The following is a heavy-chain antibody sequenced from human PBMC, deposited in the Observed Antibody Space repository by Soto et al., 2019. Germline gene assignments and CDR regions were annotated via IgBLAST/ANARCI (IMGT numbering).Heavy chain of an antibody. Sequence: EVQLVESGGGLIQPGGSLRLSCAASGISVSRNYMTWVRQAPGKGLECVAVSYSGGNTYYADSVKGRFTISRDNFKNTFYLQMNSLRAEDTAVYYCEEGYGAGSYFFDSWGQGTLVTVSS. CDR1: GISVSRNY. J-gene: IGHJ5*01. V-gene: IGHV3-53*01. CDR3: EEGYGAGSYFFDS. CDR2: SYSGGNT. D-gene: IGHD3-10*01.